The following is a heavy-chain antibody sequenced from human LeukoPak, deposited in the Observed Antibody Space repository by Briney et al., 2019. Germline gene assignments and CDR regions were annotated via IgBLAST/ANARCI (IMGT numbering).Heavy chain of an antibody. CDR2: ISGSGGSA. V-gene: IGHV3-23*01. D-gene: IGHD3-9*01. J-gene: IGHJ4*02. CDR1: GFTLSSYA. Sequence: GGSLRLSCAVSGFTLSSYAMSWVRQAPGKGLEWVSAISGSGGSAYYADSVKGRFTISRDSSKNTLHLQMNSLRAEDTAVYYCAKDLSLRYFDWLPQYYFDYWGQGTLVTVSS. CDR3: AKDLSLRYFDWLPQYYFDY.